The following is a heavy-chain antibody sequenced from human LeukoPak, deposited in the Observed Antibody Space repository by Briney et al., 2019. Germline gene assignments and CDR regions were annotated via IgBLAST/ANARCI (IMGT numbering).Heavy chain of an antibody. D-gene: IGHD2-8*01. CDR3: ARIHCTNGICHGRFDP. CDR1: GVSISSYY. V-gene: IGHV4-59*01. CDR2: IYHSGST. Sequence: SETLSLTCTVSGVSISSYYWSWIRQPPGKGLEWIGYIYHSGSTNYNPSLKSRVTISVDTSKNQFSLKLSSVTAADTAVYYCARIHCTNGICHGRFDPWGQGTQVTVSS. J-gene: IGHJ5*02.